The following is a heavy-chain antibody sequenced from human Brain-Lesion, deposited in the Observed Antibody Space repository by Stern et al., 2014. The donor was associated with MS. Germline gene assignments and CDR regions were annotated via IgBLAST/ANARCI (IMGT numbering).Heavy chain of an antibody. D-gene: IGHD5-18*01. Sequence: QLQLQESGPGLVKPSDTLSLTCSVSGDSLSSSTFYWGWIRQPPGKGPEWIGRVYYSGNTYYHPSLKSRVTISFDTSKNQFSLRLTSVTAADTAVYYCARHQLGYGYAYLRYWGQGTLVTVSS. CDR3: ARHQLGYGYAYLRY. CDR2: VYYSGNT. J-gene: IGHJ4*02. CDR1: GDSLSSSTFY. V-gene: IGHV4-39*01.